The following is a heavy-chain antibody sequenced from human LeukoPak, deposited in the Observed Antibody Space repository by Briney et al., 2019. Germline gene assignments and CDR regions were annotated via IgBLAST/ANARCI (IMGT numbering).Heavy chain of an antibody. CDR2: ISDSGDSK. CDR1: GFPSSSYT. V-gene: IGHV3-23*01. Sequence: GGSLRLSCAASGFPSSSYTMRWVRQAPGKGLEWVSDISDSGDSKYYGDSVKGRFTTSRDNSKNTLYLQMTSLRAEDTAVYYCAKKPAYCSGGSCYSGLAEYFQHWGQGTLVTVSS. D-gene: IGHD2-15*01. J-gene: IGHJ1*01. CDR3: AKKPAYCSGGSCYSGLAEYFQH.